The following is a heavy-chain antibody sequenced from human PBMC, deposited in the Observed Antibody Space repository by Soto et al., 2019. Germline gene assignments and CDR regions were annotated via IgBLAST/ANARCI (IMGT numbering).Heavy chain of an antibody. CDR3: ARRSYYGGTYYFDY. CDR1: GGSISSGGYS. V-gene: IGHV4-30-2*01. J-gene: IGHJ4*02. Sequence: SETVSLTCAVSGGSISSGGYSWSWIRQPPGKGLEWIGYIYHSGSTYYNPSLKSRVTISVDRSKNQFSLKLSSVTAADTAVYYCARRSYYGGTYYFDYWGQGTLVTVSS. CDR2: IYHSGST. D-gene: IGHD4-17*01.